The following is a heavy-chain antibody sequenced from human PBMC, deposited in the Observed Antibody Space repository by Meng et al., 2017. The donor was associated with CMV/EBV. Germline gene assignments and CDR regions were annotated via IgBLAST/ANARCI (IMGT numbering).Heavy chain of an antibody. Sequence: GESLKISCAASGFTFSSYWMHWVRQPPGQGLVWVSRINSDGSSTSYADSVKGRFTISRDNDKNTLYLQMNSLRAEDTAVYYCARGLGYCSSTRCSLNWFDPWGQGTLVTVSS. D-gene: IGHD2-2*01. CDR2: INSDGSST. CDR1: GFTFSSYW. CDR3: ARGLGYCSSTRCSLNWFDP. V-gene: IGHV3-74*01. J-gene: IGHJ5*02.